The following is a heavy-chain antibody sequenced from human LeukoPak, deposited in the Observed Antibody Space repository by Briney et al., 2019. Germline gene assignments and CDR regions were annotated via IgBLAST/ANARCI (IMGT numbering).Heavy chain of an antibody. CDR1: AYTFTSYG. V-gene: IGHV1-18*01. CDR3: ARVRDSTGFDAFDI. J-gene: IGHJ3*02. D-gene: IGHD3-22*01. Sequence: ASVKVSCKASAYTFTSYGISWVRQAPGPGLEWMGWISAHNGNTNYAQKLQGRVTMTTDTSTSTAYMELRSLRSDDTAVYYCARVRDSTGFDAFDIWGQGTMVTVSS. CDR2: ISAHNGNT.